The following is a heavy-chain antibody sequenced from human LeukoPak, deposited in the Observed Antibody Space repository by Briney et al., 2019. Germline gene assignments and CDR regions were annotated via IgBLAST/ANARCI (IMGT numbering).Heavy chain of an antibody. CDR2: INPNSGGT. D-gene: IGHD4-17*01. J-gene: IGHJ6*02. CDR1: GYTFTGYY. Sequence: ASVKVSCKASGYTFTGYYMHWVRQAPGQGLEWMGWINPNSGGTNYAQKLQGRVTMTRDTSISTAYMELSRLRSDDTAVYYCARSYGALYYYYYGMDVWGQGTTVTVSS. V-gene: IGHV1-2*02. CDR3: ARSYGALYYYYYGMDV.